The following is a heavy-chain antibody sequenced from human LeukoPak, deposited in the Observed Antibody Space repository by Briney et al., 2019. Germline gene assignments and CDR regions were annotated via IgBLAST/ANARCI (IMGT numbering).Heavy chain of an antibody. CDR3: ARDPSLTYYYDSSGYYSDY. V-gene: IGHV3-30*04. CDR2: ISYDGSNK. Sequence: QPGGSLRLSCAASGFTFSSYAMHWVRQAPGKGLEWVAVISYDGSNKYYADSVKGRFTISRDNSKNTLYLQMNSLRAEDTAVYYCARDPSLTYYYDSSGYYSDYWGQGTLVTVSP. D-gene: IGHD3-22*01. CDR1: GFTFSSYA. J-gene: IGHJ4*02.